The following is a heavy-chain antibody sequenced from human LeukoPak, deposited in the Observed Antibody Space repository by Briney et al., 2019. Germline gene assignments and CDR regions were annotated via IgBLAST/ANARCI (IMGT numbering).Heavy chain of an antibody. CDR1: GFTFRNFG. D-gene: IGHD6-13*01. J-gene: IGHJ5*02. CDR2: IEHDGSIA. CDR3: VKDVVPGRTGAGPGS. Sequence: PGGSLRLSCVASGFTFRNFGFHWVRQAPDKGLEWVAFIEHDGSIASYSESVKGRFSLSRHDSKTAVSLQMNSLRAEDTALYYCVKDVVPGRTGAGPGSWGQGTLVTVSS. V-gene: IGHV3-30*02.